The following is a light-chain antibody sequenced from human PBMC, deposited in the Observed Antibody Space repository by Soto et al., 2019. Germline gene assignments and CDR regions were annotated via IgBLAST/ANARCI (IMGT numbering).Light chain of an antibody. CDR1: QSVSNNY. CDR2: GAS. Sequence: EIVLPQSPGTLSLSPGERATLSSRASQSVSNNYLAWYQQKPGQAPRLLIYGASNRATGIPDRFSGSGSGTDFTLTIGRLEPEDFAVYYCQQYGSSGTFGQGTKVDIK. CDR3: QQYGSSGT. J-gene: IGKJ1*01. V-gene: IGKV3-20*01.